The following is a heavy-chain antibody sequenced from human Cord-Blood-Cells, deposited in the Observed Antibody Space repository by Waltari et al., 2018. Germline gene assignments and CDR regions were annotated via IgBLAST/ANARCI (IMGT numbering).Heavy chain of an antibody. V-gene: IGHV4-59*08. D-gene: IGHD1-26*01. Sequence: QVQLQESGPGLVKPSETLSLTCPVSGGSISGYYWSWIRQPPGKGLEWIGYIYYSGSTNYNPSLKSRVTISVDTSKNQFSLKLSSVTAADTAVYYCARHPRYSGSINWFDPWGQGTLVTVSS. CDR2: IYYSGST. CDR3: ARHPRYSGSINWFDP. CDR1: GGSISGYY. J-gene: IGHJ5*02.